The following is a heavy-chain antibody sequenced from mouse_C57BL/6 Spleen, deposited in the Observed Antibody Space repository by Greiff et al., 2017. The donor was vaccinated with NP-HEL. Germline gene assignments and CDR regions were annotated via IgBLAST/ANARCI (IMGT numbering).Heavy chain of an antibody. D-gene: IGHD2-4*01. J-gene: IGHJ3*01. CDR2: ISDGGSYT. CDR3: AREAYDYAWFAY. CDR1: GFTFSSYA. V-gene: IGHV5-4*01. Sequence: EVHLVESGGGLVKPGGSLKLSCGASGFTFSSYAMSWVRQTPEKRLEWVATISDGGSYTYYPDNVKGRFTISRDNAKNNLYLQMSHLKSEDTAMYYCAREAYDYAWFAYWGQGTLVTVSA.